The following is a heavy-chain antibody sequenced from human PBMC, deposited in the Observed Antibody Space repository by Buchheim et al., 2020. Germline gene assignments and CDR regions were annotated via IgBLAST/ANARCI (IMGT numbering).Heavy chain of an antibody. CDR3: ARGIHVPAAIYYYGMDV. D-gene: IGHD2-2*01. J-gene: IGHJ6*02. Sequence: QVQLVESGGGVVQPGRSLRLSCAASGFTFSSYGMHWVRQAPGKGLEWVAVIWYDGSNKYYADSVKGRFTISRDNSKNTLYLQMNSLRAEDTAVYYCARGIHVPAAIYYYGMDVWGQGTT. CDR1: GFTFSSYG. CDR2: IWYDGSNK. V-gene: IGHV3-33*01.